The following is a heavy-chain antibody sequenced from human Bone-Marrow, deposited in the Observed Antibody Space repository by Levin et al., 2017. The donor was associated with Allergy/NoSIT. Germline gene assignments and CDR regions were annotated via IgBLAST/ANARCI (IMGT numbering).Heavy chain of an antibody. CDR3: AKNYLVVPAAMLYYRYYGLDV. V-gene: IGHV3-23*01. J-gene: IGHJ6*02. Sequence: RAGGSLRLSCAASGFTFDSYALSWVRQAPGKGLEWVSGISGGGARTKYADSVEGRFTISRDNADKMLYLQMNSLRAEDTAIYYCAKNYLVVPAAMLYYRYYGLDVWGQGTTVTVSS. D-gene: IGHD2-2*01. CDR2: ISGGGART. CDR1: GFTFDSYA.